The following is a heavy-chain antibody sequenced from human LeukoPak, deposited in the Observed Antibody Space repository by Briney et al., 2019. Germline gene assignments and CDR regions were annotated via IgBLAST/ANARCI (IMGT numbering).Heavy chain of an antibody. CDR3: ARAVGANA. Sequence: GGSLRLSCAASGFTFSSYSFHWVRQAPGKGLEWVSYISSSGGGIYYADSVKGRSTISRDNAKNSLYLQMNSLRAEDTAVYYCARAVGANAWGQGTLVTVSS. J-gene: IGHJ5*02. D-gene: IGHD1-26*01. V-gene: IGHV3-48*03. CDR2: ISSSGGGI. CDR1: GFTFSSYS.